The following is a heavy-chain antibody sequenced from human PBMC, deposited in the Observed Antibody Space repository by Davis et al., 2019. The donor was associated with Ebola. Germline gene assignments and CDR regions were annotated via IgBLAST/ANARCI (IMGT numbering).Heavy chain of an antibody. Sequence: MPSETLSLTCAVHGGSFSGSYWSWVRQPPGERLQWIGYIYYLGSTNYNPSLKSRVTISVNTSRNQFSLKLTSVTAADTAVYFCARHQYTGSPDRWGQGTLVTVSS. J-gene: IGHJ5*02. D-gene: IGHD1-26*01. CDR3: ARHQYTGSPDR. CDR2: IYYLGST. CDR1: GGSFSGSY. V-gene: IGHV4-59*08.